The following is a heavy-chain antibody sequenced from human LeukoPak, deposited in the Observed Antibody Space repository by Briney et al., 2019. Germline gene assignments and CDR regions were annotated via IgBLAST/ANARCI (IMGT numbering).Heavy chain of an antibody. CDR2: ISYDGSNK. J-gene: IGHJ4*02. D-gene: IGHD3-16*02. CDR3: AKDIVAPGLFFDY. CDR1: GFTFSSYG. V-gene: IGHV3-30*18. Sequence: PGRSLRLSCAASGFTFSSYGMHWVRQAPGKGLEWVAVISYDGSNKYYADSVKGRFTISRDNSKNMLYLQMNSLRAEDTAVYYCAKDIVAPGLFFDYWGQGTLVTVSS.